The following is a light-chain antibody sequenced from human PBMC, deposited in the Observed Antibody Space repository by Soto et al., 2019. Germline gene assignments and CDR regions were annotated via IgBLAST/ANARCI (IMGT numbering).Light chain of an antibody. Sequence: QSVLTQPPSASGTPGQRVTISCSGSTSNIGSNTVNWYRQLPGTAPKLLIYNINERPSGVPDRFSGSKSGTSTSLAISGVQSEDEADYFCAAWDNSLNGYVFGTGTKLTVL. CDR1: TSNIGSNT. J-gene: IGLJ1*01. V-gene: IGLV1-44*01. CDR3: AAWDNSLNGYV. CDR2: NIN.